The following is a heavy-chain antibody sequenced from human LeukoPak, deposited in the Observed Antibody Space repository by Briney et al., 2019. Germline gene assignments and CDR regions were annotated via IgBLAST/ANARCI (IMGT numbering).Heavy chain of an antibody. CDR2: IIPIFGTA. V-gene: IGHV1-69*01. CDR3: ARESYDSSGYYYVGWFDP. D-gene: IGHD3-22*01. J-gene: IGHJ5*02. Sequence: SVKVSCKASGGTFTSYAISWVRQAPGQGLEWMGGIIPIFGTANYAQKFQGRVTITADESTSTAYMELSSLRSEDTAVYYCARESYDSSGYYYVGWFDPWGQGTLVTVSS. CDR1: GGTFTSYA.